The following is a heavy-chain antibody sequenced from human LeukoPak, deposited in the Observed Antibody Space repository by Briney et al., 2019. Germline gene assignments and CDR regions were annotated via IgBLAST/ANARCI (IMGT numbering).Heavy chain of an antibody. V-gene: IGHV3-7*01. CDR2: IKQDGSEK. J-gene: IGHJ4*02. D-gene: IGHD1-26*01. CDR3: ATDRNSGKYYDY. Sequence: PGGSLRLSCAASGFTFSGYWMSWVRQAPGKGLEWVANIKQDGSEKYYVDSVKGRFTISRDNAKNSLYLQMNSLRAEDTAVYYCATDRNSGKYYDYWGQGTLVTVSS. CDR1: GFTFSGYW.